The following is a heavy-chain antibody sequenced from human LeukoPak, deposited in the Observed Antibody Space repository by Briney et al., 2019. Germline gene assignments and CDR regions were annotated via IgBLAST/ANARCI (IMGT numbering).Heavy chain of an antibody. V-gene: IGHV3-23*01. CDR2: ISGSGGST. Sequence: GGSLRLSCAASGFTFSSYAMSWVRQAPGKGLEWVSAISGSGGSTYYADSVKGRFTISRDNSKNTLYLQMNSLRAEDTAVYYCAKGVYYYDSSGYYLNWGQGTLVTISS. J-gene: IGHJ4*02. D-gene: IGHD3-22*01. CDR3: AKGVYYYDSSGYYLN. CDR1: GFTFSSYA.